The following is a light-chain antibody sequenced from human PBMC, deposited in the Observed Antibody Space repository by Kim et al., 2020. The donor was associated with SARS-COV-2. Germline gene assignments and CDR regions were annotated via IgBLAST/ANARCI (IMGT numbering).Light chain of an antibody. V-gene: IGLV3-25*03. J-gene: IGLJ3*02. Sequence: PGQTARITCSGDALPKQYAYWYQQKPGQAPVLVIYKDSERPSGIPERFSGSSSGTTVTLTISGVQAEDEADYYCQSADSSGTYFWVFGGGTQLTVL. CDR2: KDS. CDR3: QSADSSGTYFWV. CDR1: ALPKQY.